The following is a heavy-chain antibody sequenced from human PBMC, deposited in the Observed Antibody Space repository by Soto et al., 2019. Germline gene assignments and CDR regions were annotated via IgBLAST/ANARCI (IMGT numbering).Heavy chain of an antibody. CDR2: IIPIFGTA. J-gene: IGHJ6*02. V-gene: IGHV1-69*01. Sequence: QVQLVQSGAEVKKPGSSVKVSCKAPGGTFSSYAISWLRQAPGQGLEWMGGIIPIFGTAKYAQKFKGRVTSTADESTSTGYMELSSLRSEDTAVYYCARSQGGSSSLDIYYYYYYGMDVWGQWTTVTVSS. CDR1: GGTFSSYA. D-gene: IGHD2-15*01. CDR3: ARSQGGSSSLDIYYYYYYGMDV.